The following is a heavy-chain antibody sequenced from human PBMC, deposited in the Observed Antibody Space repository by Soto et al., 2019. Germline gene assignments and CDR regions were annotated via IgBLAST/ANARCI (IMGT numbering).Heavy chain of an antibody. V-gene: IGHV1-24*01. D-gene: IGHD3-22*01. J-gene: IGHJ6*02. CDR2: FDPEDGET. CDR1: GYTLTELS. Sequence: QVPLVQSGAEVKKPGASVKVSCKVSGYTLTELSMHWVRQAPGKGLEWMGGFDPEDGETIYAQKFQGRVTMTEDTSTDTAYMELSSLRSEDTAVYYCATKYYYDSSAPMGGYYYGMDVWGQGTTVTVSS. CDR3: ATKYYYDSSAPMGGYYYGMDV.